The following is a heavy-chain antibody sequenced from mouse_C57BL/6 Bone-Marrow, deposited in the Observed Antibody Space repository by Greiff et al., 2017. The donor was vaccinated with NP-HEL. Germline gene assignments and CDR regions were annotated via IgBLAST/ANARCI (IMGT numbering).Heavy chain of an antibody. CDR3: ARDVRGDY. CDR1: GFTFSDFY. CDR2: SRNKANDYTT. D-gene: IGHD1-1*01. J-gene: IGHJ4*01. V-gene: IGHV7-1*01. Sequence: EVKLMESGGGLVQSGRSLRLSCATSGFTFSDFYMEWVRQAPGKGLEWIAASRNKANDYTTEYSASVKGRFIVSRDTSQSILYLQMNALRAEDTAIYYCARDVRGDYWGQGTSVTVSS.